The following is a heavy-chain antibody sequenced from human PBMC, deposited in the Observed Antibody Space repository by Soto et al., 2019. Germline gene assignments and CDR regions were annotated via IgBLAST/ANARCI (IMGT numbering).Heavy chain of an antibody. CDR1: GGSFSGYY. Sequence: QVQLQQWGAGLLKPSETLSLTCAVYGGSFSGYYWSWIRQPPGKGLEWIGEINHSGSTNYNPSLKSXXTXSXXTSKNPFSLKLSSVTAADTAVYYCARGSSSWSFQHWGQGTLVTVSS. CDR2: INHSGST. CDR3: ARGSSSWSFQH. V-gene: IGHV4-34*01. D-gene: IGHD6-13*01. J-gene: IGHJ1*01.